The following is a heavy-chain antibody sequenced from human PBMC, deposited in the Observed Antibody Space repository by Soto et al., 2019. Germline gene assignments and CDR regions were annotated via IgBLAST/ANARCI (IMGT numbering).Heavy chain of an antibody. J-gene: IGHJ3*02. CDR2: IYYSGST. D-gene: IGHD6-13*01. CDR1: GGSISSYY. V-gene: IGHV4-59*13. CDR3: ARERWDAFDI. Sequence: PSETLSLTCTVSGGSISSYYWSWIRQPPGKGLEWIGYIYYSGSTNYKPSIKSRITISVDTSKNHFSLKLSSVTAADTAVYYCARERWDAFDIWGQGTMVTVSS.